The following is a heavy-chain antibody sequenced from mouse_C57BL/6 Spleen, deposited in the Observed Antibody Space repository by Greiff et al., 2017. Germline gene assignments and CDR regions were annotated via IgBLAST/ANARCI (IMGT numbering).Heavy chain of an antibody. Sequence: VQLQQPGAELVKPGASVKMSCKASGYTFTSSWITWVKQRPGQGLEWIGDIYPGSGSTNYNEKFKSKATLTVDTSSSTAYMQLSRLTSEDSAVSYCAMDNWDRYAMDYWGQGTSVTVSS. CDR3: AMDNWDRYAMDY. J-gene: IGHJ4*01. CDR1: GYTFTSSW. D-gene: IGHD4-1*01. CDR2: IYPGSGST. V-gene: IGHV1-55*01.